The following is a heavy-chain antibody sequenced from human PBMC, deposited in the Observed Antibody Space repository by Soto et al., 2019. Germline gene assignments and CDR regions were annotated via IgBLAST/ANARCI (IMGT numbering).Heavy chain of an antibody. CDR1: GFTFSSYE. CDR3: ARSIAVAGLDY. V-gene: IGHV3-48*03. J-gene: IGHJ4*02. CDR2: ISSSGSTI. Sequence: GGSLRLSCAASGFTFSSYEMNWVRQAPGKGLEWVSYISSSGSTIYYADSVKGRFTISRDNAKNSLYLQMNSLRAEDTAVYYCARSIAVAGLDYWGQGTLVTVSS. D-gene: IGHD6-19*01.